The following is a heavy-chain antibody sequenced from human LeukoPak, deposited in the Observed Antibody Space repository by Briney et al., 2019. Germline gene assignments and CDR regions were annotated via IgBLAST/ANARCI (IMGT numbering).Heavy chain of an antibody. CDR1: GGSISSGDYY. CDR2: IYYSGST. J-gene: IGHJ4*02. CDR3: ARLTYYYDSSGYYLYYFDY. D-gene: IGHD3-22*01. V-gene: IGHV4-30-4*01. Sequence: SQTLSLTCTVSGGSISSGDYYWSWIRQPPGKGLEWIGYIYYSGSTYYNPSLKSRITISVDTSKNQFSLKLSSVTAADTAVYYCARLTYYYDSSGYYLYYFDYWGQGTLVTVSS.